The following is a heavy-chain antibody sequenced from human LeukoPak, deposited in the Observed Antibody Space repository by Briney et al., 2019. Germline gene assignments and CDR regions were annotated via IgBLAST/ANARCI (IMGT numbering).Heavy chain of an antibody. J-gene: IGHJ4*02. V-gene: IGHV4-34*12. Sequence: SETLSLTCAVYGGSFSGYNWSWIRQPPGKGLEWIGEIIHSGSTNYIPSLKSRVTISVDTSKNQFSLKVSSVTAADTAVYYCARLTRRGYYFDYWGQGTLVTVSS. D-gene: IGHD1-14*01. CDR3: ARLTRRGYYFDY. CDR1: GGSFSGYN. CDR2: IIHSGST.